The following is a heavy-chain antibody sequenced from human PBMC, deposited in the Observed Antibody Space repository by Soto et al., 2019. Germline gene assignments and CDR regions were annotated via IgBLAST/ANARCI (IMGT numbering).Heavy chain of an antibody. CDR3: ARDARLITNWFDP. Sequence: PSETLSLTCTVSGGSISSGGYYWSWIRQHPGKGLEWIGYIYYSGSTYYNPSLKSRVTISVDTSKNQFSLKLSSVTAADTAVYYCARDARLITNWFDPWGQGTLVTVSS. D-gene: IGHD3-22*01. CDR1: GGSISSGGYY. V-gene: IGHV4-31*03. CDR2: IYYSGST. J-gene: IGHJ5*02.